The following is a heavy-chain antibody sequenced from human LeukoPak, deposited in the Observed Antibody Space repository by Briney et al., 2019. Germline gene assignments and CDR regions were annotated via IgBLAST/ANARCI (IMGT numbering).Heavy chain of an antibody. CDR1: GVTLSNYA. CDR3: AKDRTVGAFYWYFDL. J-gene: IGHJ2*01. Sequence: PGGSPRLSCVASGVTLSNYAMSWARQAPGKGLEWVSGISSSGSGGNTYYADSAKGRFTISRDSSRNTLFLHMNTLRAEDTAIYYCAKDRTVGAFYWYFDLWGRGTLVTVSS. D-gene: IGHD1-26*01. CDR2: ISSSGSGGNT. V-gene: IGHV3-23*01.